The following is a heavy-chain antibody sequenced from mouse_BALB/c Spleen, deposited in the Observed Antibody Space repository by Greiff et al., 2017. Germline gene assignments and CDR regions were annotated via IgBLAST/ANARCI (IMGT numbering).Heavy chain of an antibody. CDR3: ASLWLRRWFAY. J-gene: IGHJ3*01. CDR1: GYTFTSYV. V-gene: IGHV1-14*01. Sequence: VQLQQSGPELVKPGASVKMSCKASGYTFTSYVMHWVKQKPGQGLEWIGCINPYNDGTKYNEKFKGKATLTSDKSSSTAYMELSSLTSEDSAVYYCASLWLRRWFAYWGQGTLVTVSA. D-gene: IGHD2-2*01. CDR2: INPYNDGT.